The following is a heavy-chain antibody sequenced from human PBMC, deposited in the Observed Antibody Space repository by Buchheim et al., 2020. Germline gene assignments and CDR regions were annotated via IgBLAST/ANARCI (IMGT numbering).Heavy chain of an antibody. J-gene: IGHJ4*02. CDR1: GGSVSSGRYY. Sequence: QVQLQESGPGLVKPSETLSLTCTVSGGSVSSGRYYWSWIRQPPGKGLEWIGCMYFSGSTNYNPSLKSRVTISVDTSKNQFSLKLSSLTAADTAVYYCARAPMIVVPFDYWGQGTL. D-gene: IGHD3-22*01. V-gene: IGHV4-61*01. CDR3: ARAPMIVVPFDY. CDR2: MYFSGST.